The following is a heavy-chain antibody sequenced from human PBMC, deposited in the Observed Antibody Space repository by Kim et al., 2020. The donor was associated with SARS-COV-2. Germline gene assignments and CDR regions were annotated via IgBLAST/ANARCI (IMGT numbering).Heavy chain of an antibody. D-gene: IGHD1-26*01. Sequence: GGSLRLSCAASGFTFSSYGMRWVRQAPGKGMEWVAVISYDGSNKYYADSVKGRFTISRDNSKNTLYLQMNSLRAEDTAVYYCAKDHSSGSYSVGSDYWGQGTLVTVSS. J-gene: IGHJ4*02. CDR3: AKDHSSGSYSVGSDY. V-gene: IGHV3-30*18. CDR1: GFTFSSYG. CDR2: ISYDGSNK.